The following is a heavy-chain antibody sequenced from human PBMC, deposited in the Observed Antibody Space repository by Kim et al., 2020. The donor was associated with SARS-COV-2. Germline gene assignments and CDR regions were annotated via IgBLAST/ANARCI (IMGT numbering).Heavy chain of an antibody. Sequence: GGSLRLSCAASGFTFSSYEMNWVRQAPGKGLEWVSYISSSGSTIYYADSVKGRFTISRDNAKNSLYLQMNSLRAEDTAVYYCARRAVLLWFGELLTGDAFDIWGQGTMVTVSS. J-gene: IGHJ3*02. V-gene: IGHV3-48*03. CDR2: ISSSGSTI. D-gene: IGHD3-10*01. CDR3: ARRAVLLWFGELLTGDAFDI. CDR1: GFTFSSYE.